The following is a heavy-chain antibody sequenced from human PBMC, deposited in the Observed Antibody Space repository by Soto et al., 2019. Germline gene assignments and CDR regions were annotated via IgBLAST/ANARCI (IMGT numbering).Heavy chain of an antibody. J-gene: IGHJ6*02. V-gene: IGHV3-33*01. CDR1: GFTFSSYG. CDR2: IWYDGSNK. Sequence: GGSLRLSCAASGFTFSSYGMHWVRQAPGKGLEWVAVIWYDGSNKYYADSVKGRFTISRDNSKNTLYLQMNSLRAEDTAVYYCARELRWGSSWSDYYYYYGMDVWRQGTTVTVSS. CDR3: ARELRWGSSWSDYYYYYGMDV. D-gene: IGHD6-13*01.